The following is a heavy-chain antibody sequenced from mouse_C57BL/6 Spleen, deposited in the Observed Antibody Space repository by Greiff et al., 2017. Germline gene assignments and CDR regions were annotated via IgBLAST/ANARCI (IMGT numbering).Heavy chain of an antibody. J-gene: IGHJ3*01. CDR1: GYAFSSSW. CDR3: ARNYGCDWFAY. Sequence: QVQLKESGPELVKPGASVKISCKASGYAFSSSWMNWVKQRPGKGLEWIGRIYPGDGDTNYNGKFKGKATLTADKSSSTAYMQLSSLTSEDSAVYVCARNYGCDWFAYWGQGTLVTVSA. CDR2: IYPGDGDT. V-gene: IGHV1-82*01. D-gene: IGHD2-2*01.